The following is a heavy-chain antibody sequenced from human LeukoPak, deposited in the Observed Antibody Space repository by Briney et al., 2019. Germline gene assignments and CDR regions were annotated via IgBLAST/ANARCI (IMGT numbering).Heavy chain of an antibody. J-gene: IGHJ6*02. CDR2: IYYSGST. Sequence: PSETLSLTCTVSGGSISSTSYYWGWIRQPPGKGLEWIGYIYYSGSTNYNPSLKSRVTISVDTSKNQFSLKLSSVTAADTAVYYCARDSSSPVWGQGTTVTVSS. D-gene: IGHD6-13*01. V-gene: IGHV4-61*01. CDR1: GGSISSTSYY. CDR3: ARDSSSPV.